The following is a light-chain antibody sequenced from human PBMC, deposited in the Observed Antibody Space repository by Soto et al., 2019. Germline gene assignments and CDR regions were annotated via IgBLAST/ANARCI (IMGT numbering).Light chain of an antibody. CDR1: SSDVGGYNY. V-gene: IGLV2-14*03. J-gene: IGLJ1*01. Sequence: QSVLTQPASVSGSPGQSITISCTGTSSDVGGYNYVSWYQHHPGEAPKLMIYDVSNRPSGVSNRFPGSKSGNTASLTISGLQPEDEADYYCCSYTTSNTRQIVFGTGTKVTVL. CDR2: DVS. CDR3: CSYTTSNTRQIV.